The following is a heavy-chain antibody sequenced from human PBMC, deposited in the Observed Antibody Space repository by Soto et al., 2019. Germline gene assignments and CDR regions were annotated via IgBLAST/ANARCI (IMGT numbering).Heavy chain of an antibody. J-gene: IGHJ4*02. CDR3: AKASYYDILTGYSRD. CDR2: ISGSGGST. V-gene: IGHV3-23*01. D-gene: IGHD3-9*01. CDR1: GFTFSSYA. Sequence: PVGSLRLSCAASGFTFSSYAMSWVRQAPGKGLEWVSAISGSGGSTYYADSVKGRFTISRGNSKNTLYLQMNSLRAEDTAVYYCAKASYYDILTGYSRDWGQGTLVTVSX.